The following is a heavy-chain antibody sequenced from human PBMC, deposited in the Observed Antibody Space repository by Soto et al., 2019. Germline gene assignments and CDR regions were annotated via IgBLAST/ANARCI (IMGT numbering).Heavy chain of an antibody. Sequence: EVQMVESGGDLVQPGGSLRLSCVASGFSLSDYAVNWVRQAPGKGLEWVSFISSDSRTIYYADSVEGRFTVSRDNARNSVSLQMDSLRDEDAAVYYCARIKLVEWFFINVDVYDMDVWGQGPPVTVSS. J-gene: IGHJ6*02. CDR2: ISSDSRTI. CDR3: ARIKLVEWFFINVDVYDMDV. D-gene: IGHD3-3*01. CDR1: GFSLSDYA. V-gene: IGHV3-48*02.